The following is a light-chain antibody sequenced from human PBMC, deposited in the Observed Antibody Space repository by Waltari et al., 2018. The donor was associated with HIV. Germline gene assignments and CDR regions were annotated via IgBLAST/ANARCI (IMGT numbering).Light chain of an antibody. J-gene: IGLJ2*01. CDR1: SGSIASNS. CDR3: HSYDSDNQI. CDR2: DHR. Sequence: NFMLTQPHSVSDSPGKTVTISCTRNSGSIASNSVQWYQRRPGSSPTTVIFDHRQRPSGVSDRFSASIDTSSNSASLTIVGLKTEDEGDFFCHSYDSDNQIFGGGTKLTVL. V-gene: IGLV6-57*01.